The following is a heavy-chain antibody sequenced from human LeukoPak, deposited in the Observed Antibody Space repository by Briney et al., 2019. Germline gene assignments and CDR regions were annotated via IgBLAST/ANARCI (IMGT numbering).Heavy chain of an antibody. J-gene: IGHJ5*01. CDR2: IKEDGSVK. CDR1: GFTFSDCD. V-gene: IGHV3-7*01. Sequence: PGGSLRLSCTASGFTFSDCDMNWFRQAPGKGLEWVANIKEDGSVKYYVDSVKGRFTISRDNAKNSLYLQLNSLRVEDTAVYYCATEGTDGRGSFGWFDSWGQGTLVTVSS. D-gene: IGHD3-10*01. CDR3: ATEGTDGRGSFGWFDS.